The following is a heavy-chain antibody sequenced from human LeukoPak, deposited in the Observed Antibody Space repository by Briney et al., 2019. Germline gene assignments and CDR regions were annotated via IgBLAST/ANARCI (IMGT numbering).Heavy chain of an antibody. V-gene: IGHV1-69-2*01. Sequence: ASVKVSCKVSGYTFTDYYMHWVQQAPGKGLEWMGLVDPKDGETIYAEKFQGRVTITADTSTDTAYMELSSLRSEDTAVYYCRTTGTTWEDYWGQGTLVTVSS. CDR1: GYTFTDYY. J-gene: IGHJ4*02. CDR3: RTTGTTWEDY. D-gene: IGHD1-1*01. CDR2: VDPKDGET.